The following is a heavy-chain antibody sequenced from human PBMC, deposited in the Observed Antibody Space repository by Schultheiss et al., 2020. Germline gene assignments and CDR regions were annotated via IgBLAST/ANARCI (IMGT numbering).Heavy chain of an antibody. Sequence: GESLKISCAAYGFTFSSYGMHWVRQAPGKGLEWVAVISYDGSNKYYADSVKGRFTISRDNSKNTLYLQINSLRAEDTAVYYCAKELHSSSWSYDAFDIWGQGTMVTVSS. J-gene: IGHJ3*02. CDR3: AKELHSSSWSYDAFDI. CDR1: GFTFSSYG. D-gene: IGHD6-13*01. CDR2: ISYDGSNK. V-gene: IGHV3-30*18.